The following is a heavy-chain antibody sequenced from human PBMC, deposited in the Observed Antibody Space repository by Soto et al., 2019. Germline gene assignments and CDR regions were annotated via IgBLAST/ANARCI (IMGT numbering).Heavy chain of an antibody. CDR2: IYPGDSDT. Sequence: VGSLKISCNGSGYSFTSYWIGWVRQMPGKGLEWMGIIYPGDSDTRYSPSFQGQVTISADKSISTAYLQWSSLEASDTAIYYCSRLGHYCSSPSCYTGYFYSGMDVWGQGTTVTVSS. CDR1: GYSFTSYW. CDR3: SRLGHYCSSPSCYTGYFYSGMDV. V-gene: IGHV5-51*01. J-gene: IGHJ6*02. D-gene: IGHD2-2*02.